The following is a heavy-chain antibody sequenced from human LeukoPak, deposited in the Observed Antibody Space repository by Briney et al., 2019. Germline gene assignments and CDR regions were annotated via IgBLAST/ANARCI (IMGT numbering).Heavy chain of an antibody. CDR1: GDSITSYY. CDR2: VSDGGRT. CDR3: ARASTTFDD. V-gene: IGHV4-59*01. D-gene: IGHD1-14*01. J-gene: IGHJ4*02. Sequence: ASETLSLTCSVSGDSITSYYWSWIRQPPGKGREWIGHVSDGGRTNYSPSLRSRVSISVDTSKNQFSLKLNSVTAAHSAVYFCARASTTFDDWGQGTLVTVSS.